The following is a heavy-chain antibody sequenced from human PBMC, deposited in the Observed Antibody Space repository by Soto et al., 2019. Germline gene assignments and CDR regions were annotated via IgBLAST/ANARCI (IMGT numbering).Heavy chain of an antibody. CDR3: ARATGTTKWRFEP. J-gene: IGHJ5*02. V-gene: IGHV4-31*03. D-gene: IGHD1-7*01. CDR1: VVSISSGGYY. CDR2: IYYSGST. Sequence: SETLSLTCTFSVVSISSGGYYCSWIRQHPWKGLEWIGYIYYSGSTYYNPSLKSRVTISVDTSKNQFSLKLSSVTAADTAVYYCARATGTTKWRFEPWGQGTLVTVSS.